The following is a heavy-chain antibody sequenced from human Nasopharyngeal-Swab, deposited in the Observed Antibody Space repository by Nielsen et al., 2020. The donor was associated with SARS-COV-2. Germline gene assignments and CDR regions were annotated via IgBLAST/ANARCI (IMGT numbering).Heavy chain of an antibody. CDR2: IYYSGST. CDR3: ASLKVGITIFGVVTDRLLDY. D-gene: IGHD3-3*01. Sequence: RQAPGQGLEWIGYIYYSGSTYYNPSLKSRVTISVDTSKNQFSLKLSSVPAADTAVYYCASLKVGITIFGVVTDRLLDYWGQGTRGT. J-gene: IGHJ4*02. V-gene: IGHV4-30-4*01.